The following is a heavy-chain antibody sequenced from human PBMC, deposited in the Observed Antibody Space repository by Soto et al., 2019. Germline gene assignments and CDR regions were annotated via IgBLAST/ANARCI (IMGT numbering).Heavy chain of an antibody. CDR1: GFTFSSYG. V-gene: IGHV3-33*01. CDR2: IWYDGSNK. D-gene: IGHD3-16*02. CDR3: ARNYDYIWGSYRPSFDAFDI. J-gene: IGHJ3*02. Sequence: QVQLVESGGGVVQPGRSLRLSCAASGFTFSSYGMHWVRQAPGKGLEWVAVIWYDGSNKYYADSVKGRFTIARDNSKNTLYLQMSSLRAEDTAVSYSARNYDYIWGSYRPSFDAFDIWCQGTMVTVSS.